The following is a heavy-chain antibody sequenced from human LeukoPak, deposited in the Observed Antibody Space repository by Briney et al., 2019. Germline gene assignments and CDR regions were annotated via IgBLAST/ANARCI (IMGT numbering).Heavy chain of an antibody. CDR1: GFNFSNYA. J-gene: IGHJ4*02. CDR2: ITGSSSNT. CDR3: AKDRSSATSFSNY. V-gene: IGHV3-23*01. D-gene: IGHD2-2*01. Sequence: PGWALRLSCEASGFNFSNYAMTWVRQAPGKGLQWVSAITGSSSNTYYADSVKVRFTISRDNSKNMLCLELNSLTVEDTAIYYWAKDRSSATSFSNYWGRGTLVTVSS.